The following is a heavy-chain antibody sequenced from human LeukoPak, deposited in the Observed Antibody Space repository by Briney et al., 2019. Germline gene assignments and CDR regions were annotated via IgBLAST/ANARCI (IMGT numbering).Heavy chain of an antibody. CDR3: VSAWGTTDDY. J-gene: IGHJ4*02. CDR1: GLTFRNYW. Sequence: GGSLRLSCAASGLTFRNYWMHGARQAPGEGLVWVSRIKTDGGTTNYADSVKGRFTISRDNAKNTLYLQLNSLRAEDTAVYYCVSAWGTTDDYWGQGTLVTVSS. CDR2: IKTDGGTT. D-gene: IGHD1-7*01. V-gene: IGHV3-74*01.